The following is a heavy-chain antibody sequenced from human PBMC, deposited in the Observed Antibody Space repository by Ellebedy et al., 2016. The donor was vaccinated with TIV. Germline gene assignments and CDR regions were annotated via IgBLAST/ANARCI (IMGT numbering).Heavy chain of an antibody. V-gene: IGHV3-30*03. CDR1: GFTFRSHG. D-gene: IGHD3-10*01. CDR2: ISSDGSNK. Sequence: GESLKISXVASGFTFRSHGIYWVRQAPGPGLEWVAVISSDGSNKYYADSVKGRFTISRDNSKNTLYLQMNSLRTDDMAVYYCARGGSSGSSDYWGQGTLVTVSS. J-gene: IGHJ4*02. CDR3: ARGGSSGSSDY.